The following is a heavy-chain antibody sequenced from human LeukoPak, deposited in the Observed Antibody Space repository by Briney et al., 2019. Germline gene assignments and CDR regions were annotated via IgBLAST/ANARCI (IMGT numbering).Heavy chain of an antibody. CDR3: AKDLSGSGYYGMDV. CDR2: ISDDGSNK. CDR1: GFTFTNYW. Sequence: GGSLSLSCSVSGFTFTNYWMHWVRQAPGKGLEWVAVISDDGSNKYYADSVKGRFTISRDNSKNTLYLQMNSLRAEDTAVYYCAKDLSGSGYYGMDVWGQGTTVIVSS. J-gene: IGHJ6*02. V-gene: IGHV3-30*18. D-gene: IGHD3-10*01.